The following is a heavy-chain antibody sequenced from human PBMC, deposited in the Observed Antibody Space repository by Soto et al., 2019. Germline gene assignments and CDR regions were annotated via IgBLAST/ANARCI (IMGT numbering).Heavy chain of an antibody. CDR1: GGSISSSNW. CDR2: IYHSGST. J-gene: IGHJ5*02. D-gene: IGHD3-10*01. Sequence: SETPSLTCAVSGGSISSSNWWSWVRQPPGKGLEWIGEIYHSGSTNYNPSLKSRVTISVDKSKNQFSLKLSSVTAADTAVYYCARVRGVYVGSNCDRWFDPWGQGTLVTLSS. CDR3: ARVRGVYVGSNCDRWFDP. V-gene: IGHV4-4*02.